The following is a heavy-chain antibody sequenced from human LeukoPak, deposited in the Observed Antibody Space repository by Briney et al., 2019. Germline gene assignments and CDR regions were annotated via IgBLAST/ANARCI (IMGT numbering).Heavy chain of an antibody. J-gene: IGHJ4*02. Sequence: SETLSLTCTVSGGSLRGYYWTWIRQPPGKGLEWVGYVYYSGSTNYNPSLKSRVTISVDTSINQFSLNLSSVTAADTAVYYCARYDSGWFYFDFWGQGTLVTVSS. CDR2: VYYSGST. CDR1: GGSLRGYY. D-gene: IGHD6-19*01. V-gene: IGHV4-59*01. CDR3: ARYDSGWFYFDF.